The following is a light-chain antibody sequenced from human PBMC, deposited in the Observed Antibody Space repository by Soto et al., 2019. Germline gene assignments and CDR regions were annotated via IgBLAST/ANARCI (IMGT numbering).Light chain of an antibody. CDR3: ILYMGSAIWV. Sequence: QTVVTQEPSLSVSPGGTVTLTCGLSSGSVSTSYYPSWYQLTPGQTPRTLIHNTNIRSSGVPXRFSGSIXXNKAXLXXTGAQADDESQYYCILYMGSAIWVFGGGTKLTVL. V-gene: IGLV8-61*01. J-gene: IGLJ3*02. CDR1: SGSVSTSYY. CDR2: NTN.